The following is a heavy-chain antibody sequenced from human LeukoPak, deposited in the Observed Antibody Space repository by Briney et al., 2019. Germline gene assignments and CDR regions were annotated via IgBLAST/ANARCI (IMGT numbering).Heavy chain of an antibody. D-gene: IGHD3-22*01. Sequence: ASVKVSCKASGYTFTGYYMHWVRQAPGQGIEWMGWLNPNSGGTNYAQKFQGWVTMTRDTSISTAYMELSRLRSDDTAVYYCARALEDDSSGYYEEYGMDVWGQGTTVTVSS. CDR3: ARALEDDSSGYYEEYGMDV. J-gene: IGHJ6*02. V-gene: IGHV1-2*04. CDR1: GYTFTGYY. CDR2: LNPNSGGT.